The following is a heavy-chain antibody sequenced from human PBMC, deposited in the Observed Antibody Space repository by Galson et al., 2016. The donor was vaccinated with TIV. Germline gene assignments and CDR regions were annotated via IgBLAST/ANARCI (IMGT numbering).Heavy chain of an antibody. CDR3: ARVQWGSSLVHYYYHLDV. J-gene: IGHJ6*03. V-gene: IGHV4-34*01. D-gene: IGHD6-6*01. CDR1: SVSGYY. Sequence: SVSGYYWSWIRQSPEKGLEWMGEINHWGSTNYNPSLKSRVTVSIDTSKNQFTLRLTSLIAADTAVYYCARVQWGSSLVHYYYHLDVWGKGITVTVSS. CDR2: INHWGST.